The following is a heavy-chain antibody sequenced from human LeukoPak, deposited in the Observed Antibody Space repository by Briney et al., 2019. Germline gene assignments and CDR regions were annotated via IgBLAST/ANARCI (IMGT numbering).Heavy chain of an antibody. CDR3: ARTPPGYSYGFDY. CDR2: ISSSGSTK. D-gene: IGHD5-18*01. J-gene: IGHJ4*02. V-gene: IGHV3-48*03. CDR1: GFTFSSYE. Sequence: GGSLRLSCAASGFTFSSYEMNWVRQTPGEGLECIFYISSSGSTKYYADSVKGRFTISRDNAKNSLFLQMKSLRAEDTAVYYCARTPPGYSYGFDYWGQGTLVTVSS.